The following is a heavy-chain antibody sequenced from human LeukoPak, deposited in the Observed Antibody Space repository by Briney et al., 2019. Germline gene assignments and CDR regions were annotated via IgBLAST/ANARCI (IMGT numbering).Heavy chain of an antibody. J-gene: IGHJ4*02. V-gene: IGHV3-23*01. CDR3: AKDSDGDSGHFDY. CDR2: ISGSGGST. CDR1: GFTFSSYA. Sequence: GGSLRLSCAASGFTFSSYAMSWVRQAPGKGLEWVSTISGSGGSTYYADSVKGRFTISRDNSKNTLYLQMSSLRAEDTAVYYCAKDSDGDSGHFDYWGQGTLVTVSS. D-gene: IGHD4-17*01.